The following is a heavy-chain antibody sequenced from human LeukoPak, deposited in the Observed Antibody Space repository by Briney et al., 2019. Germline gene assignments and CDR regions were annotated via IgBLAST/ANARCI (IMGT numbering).Heavy chain of an antibody. V-gene: IGHV3-23*01. CDR3: AKYLAGSGLYYFDY. CDR1: GLTFSSYA. CDR2: ISGSGGST. Sequence: GGSLRLSCAASGLTFSSYAMSWVRQAPGKGLEWVSAISGSGGSTYYADSVKGRFTISRDNSKNTLYLQMNSLRAEDTAVYYCAKYLAGSGLYYFDYWGQGTLVTVSS. J-gene: IGHJ4*02. D-gene: IGHD3-10*01.